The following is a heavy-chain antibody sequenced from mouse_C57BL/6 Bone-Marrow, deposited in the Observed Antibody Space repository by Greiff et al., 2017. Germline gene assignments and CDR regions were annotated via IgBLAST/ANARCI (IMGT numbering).Heavy chain of an antibody. CDR3: ARADVYYSKGAWFAY. CDR2: IHPNSGST. V-gene: IGHV1-64*01. D-gene: IGHD2-5*01. CDR1: GYTFTSYW. Sequence: QVQLQQPGAELVKPGASVKLSCKASGYTFTSYWMHWVKQRPGHGLEWIGMIHPNSGSTNYNEKFKSKATLTVDKSSSTAYMQLSSLTSEDSAVYYCARADVYYSKGAWFAYWGQGTLVTVSA. J-gene: IGHJ3*01.